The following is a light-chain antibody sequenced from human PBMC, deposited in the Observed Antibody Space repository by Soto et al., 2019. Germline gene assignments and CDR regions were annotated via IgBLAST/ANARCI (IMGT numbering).Light chain of an antibody. CDR2: DVS. J-gene: IGLJ2*01. CDR1: SSDVGGYNY. Sequence: QSALTQPPSASGSPGQSVTISCTGTSSDVGGYNYVSWYQQHPGKAPKLMIYDVSKRPSGVPDRFSGSKSGNTASLTVSELQAEDEADYYCSSYAGSNGVVFGGGTKVTVL. CDR3: SSYAGSNGVV. V-gene: IGLV2-8*01.